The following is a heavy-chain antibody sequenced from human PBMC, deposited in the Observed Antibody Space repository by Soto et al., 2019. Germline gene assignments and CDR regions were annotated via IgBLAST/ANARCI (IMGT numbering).Heavy chain of an antibody. J-gene: IGHJ4*02. V-gene: IGHV1-69*06. Sequence: SVKVSCKTSGSTFSTYSIVWVRQAPGEGLELMGGIIPLFGTANYAQKFQDRVTITADKSTNTAFMELSSLKSEDTAMYYCASSSGNNYGVGTNYYFDYWGQGTLVTVYS. CDR3: ASSSGNNYGVGTNYYFDY. CDR1: GSTFSTYS. D-gene: IGHD1-26*01. CDR2: IIPLFGTA.